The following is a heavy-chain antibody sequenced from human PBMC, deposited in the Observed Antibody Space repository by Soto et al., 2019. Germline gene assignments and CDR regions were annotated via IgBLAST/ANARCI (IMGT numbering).Heavy chain of an antibody. D-gene: IGHD2-15*01. V-gene: IGHV3-23*01. J-gene: IGHJ4*02. CDR2: ISGSGGST. CDR1: GFTFSSYA. CDR3: AKIVKEIWSGGSLQKEGAVERPVDY. Sequence: GGSLRLSCAASGFTFSSYAMSWVRQAPGKGLEWVSAISGSGGSTYYADSVKGRFTISRDNSKNTLYLQMNSLRAEDTAVYYCAKIVKEIWSGGSLQKEGAVERPVDYWGQGTLVTVSS.